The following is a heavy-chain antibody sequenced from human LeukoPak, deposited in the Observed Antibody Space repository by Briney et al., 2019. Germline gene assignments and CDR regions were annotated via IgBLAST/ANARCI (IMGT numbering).Heavy chain of an antibody. J-gene: IGHJ3*02. CDR3: ARRIGDEAFVI. CDR2: IYYSGTT. D-gene: IGHD2-15*01. CDR1: GGSISSSSYY. Sequence: SETLSLTCTVSGGSISSSSYYWDWIRQPPGKGLEWIVTIYYSGTTYNNPSLKTQVTISVYTSRTKFSLKLRYVPATATFFHSCARRIGDEAFVIWGEGTMFTVSS. V-gene: IGHV4-39*01.